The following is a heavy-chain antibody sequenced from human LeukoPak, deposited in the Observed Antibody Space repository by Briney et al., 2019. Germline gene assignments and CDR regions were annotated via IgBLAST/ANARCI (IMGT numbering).Heavy chain of an antibody. CDR2: ICGSGGST. Sequence: PGGSLRLSCAASGFTFSRYAMSWVRQAAGKGLEGVSAICGSGGSTYYADSVKGRFTIFRDNAKNTLYLQMTSLRAEDTAVYHCAQDPYYYDSEHAFDLWGQGTMVTVSS. CDR3: AQDPYYYDSEHAFDL. J-gene: IGHJ3*01. V-gene: IGHV3-23*01. CDR1: GFTFSRYA. D-gene: IGHD3-22*01.